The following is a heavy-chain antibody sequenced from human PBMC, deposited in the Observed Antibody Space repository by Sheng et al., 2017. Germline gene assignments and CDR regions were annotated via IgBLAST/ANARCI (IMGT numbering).Heavy chain of an antibody. J-gene: IGHJ6*03. CDR3: ARAPVDYDFWSGYQPLLSYMDV. V-gene: IGHV1-18*01. CDR1: GYTFTSYG. Sequence: QVQLVQSGAEVKKPGASVKVSCKASGYTFTSYGISWVRQAPGQGLEWMGWISAYNGNTNYAQKLQGRVTMTTDTSTSTAYMELRSLRSDDTAVYYCARAPVDYDFWSGYQPLLSYMDVWGKGTTVTVSS. CDR2: ISAYNGNT. D-gene: IGHD3-3*01.